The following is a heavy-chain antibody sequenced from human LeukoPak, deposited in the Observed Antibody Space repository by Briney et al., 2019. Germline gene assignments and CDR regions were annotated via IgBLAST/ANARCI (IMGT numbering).Heavy chain of an antibody. V-gene: IGHV4-34*01. D-gene: IGHD3-3*01. CDR1: GGSFSGYY. J-gene: IGHJ4*02. CDR3: ADSHYDFWSGRQYYFDY. Sequence: PSETLSLTCAVYGGSFSGYYWSWIRQPPGKWLEWIGEINHSGSTNYNPSLKSRVTISVDTSKNQFSLKLSSVTAADTAVYYCADSHYDFWSGRQYYFDYWGQGTLVTVSS. CDR2: INHSGST.